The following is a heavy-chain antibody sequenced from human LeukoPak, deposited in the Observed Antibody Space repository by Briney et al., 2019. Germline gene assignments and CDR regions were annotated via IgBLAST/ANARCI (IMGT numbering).Heavy chain of an antibody. CDR2: IKSKTDGGTT. Sequence: GGSLRLSCAASGFTFSNAWMSWVRQAPGKGLEWVGRIKSKTDGGTTDYAAPVKGRFTISRDDPKNTLYLQMNSLKTEDTAVYYCTTWRWGVPAAYWGQGTLVTVSS. CDR3: TTWRWGVPAAY. J-gene: IGHJ4*02. V-gene: IGHV3-15*01. CDR1: GFTFSNAW. D-gene: IGHD2-2*01.